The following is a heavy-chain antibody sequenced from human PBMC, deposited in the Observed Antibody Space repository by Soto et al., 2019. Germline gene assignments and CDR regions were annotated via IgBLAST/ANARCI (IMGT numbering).Heavy chain of an antibody. D-gene: IGHD2-8*01. V-gene: IGHV3-23*01. J-gene: IGHJ4*02. CDR3: AKTPGVEPPCYIIFYFHI. CDR2: ITDTGGRT. CDR1: VFIFNDYA. Sequence: HPVGSLRLSCVSSVFIFNDYAMSWVRHSPGKWLEWVSGITDTGGRTFYADSVKGRFTVSRDRHTLYLHMGSLRAEDTAIYYCAKTPGVEPPCYIIFYFHIWGQGAPDSVS.